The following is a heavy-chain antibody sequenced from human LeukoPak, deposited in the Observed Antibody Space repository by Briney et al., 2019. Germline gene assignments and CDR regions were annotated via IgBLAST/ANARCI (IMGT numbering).Heavy chain of an antibody. V-gene: IGHV1-69*13. Sequence: SVKVSCKASGYTFTSYGISWVRQAPGQGLEWMGGIIPIFGTANYAQKFQGRVTITADESTSTAYMELSSLRSEDTAVYYCARDLGDSSSWWGYYYYYGMDVWGQGTTVTVSS. CDR1: GYTFTSYG. D-gene: IGHD6-13*01. CDR2: IIPIFGTA. J-gene: IGHJ6*02. CDR3: ARDLGDSSSWWGYYYYYGMDV.